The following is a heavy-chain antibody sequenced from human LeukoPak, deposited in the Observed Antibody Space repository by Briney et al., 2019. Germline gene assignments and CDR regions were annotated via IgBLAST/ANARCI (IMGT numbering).Heavy chain of an antibody. CDR3: ARDPPTSGYYNDAFDI. CDR2: INPSGGST. D-gene: IGHD3-22*01. CDR1: GYTFTNYY. Sequence: ASVKVSCKASGYTFTNYYIHWVRQAPGQGLEWMGIINPSGGSTSYAQKFQGRVTMTRDTSTSTVYMELSSLRSEDTAVYYCARDPPTSGYYNDAFDIWGQGTMVTVSS. J-gene: IGHJ3*02. V-gene: IGHV1-46*01.